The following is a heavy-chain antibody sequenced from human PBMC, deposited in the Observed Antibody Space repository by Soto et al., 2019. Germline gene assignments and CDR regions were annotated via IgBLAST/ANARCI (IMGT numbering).Heavy chain of an antibody. CDR3: ARGPTPYGDYSFDY. D-gene: IGHD4-17*01. Sequence: QVQLQESGPGLVKPSETLSLTCTVSGGSISSYYWSWIRQPPGKGLEWIGYIYYSGSTNYNPSLKSRVTISVDTSKNQVSLKLSSVTAADTAVYYCARGPTPYGDYSFDYWGQGTLVTVSS. CDR1: GGSISSYY. J-gene: IGHJ4*02. CDR2: IYYSGST. V-gene: IGHV4-59*01.